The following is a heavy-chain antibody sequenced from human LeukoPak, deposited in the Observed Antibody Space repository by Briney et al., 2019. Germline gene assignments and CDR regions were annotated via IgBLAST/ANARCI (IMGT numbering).Heavy chain of an antibody. J-gene: IGHJ4*02. CDR1: GFTFTNYA. CDR2: INAGNGHT. D-gene: IGHD3/OR15-3a*01. Sequence: ASVKVSCKASGFTFTNYAMQWVRQAPGQRLEWMGWINAGNGHTRYSQRFQGRVTITRDTSATTAYMEVTSLRSEDTAVYYCARGIWTRTVSSYYLDYWGQGTLVTVSS. V-gene: IGHV1-3*01. CDR3: ARGIWTRTVSSYYLDY.